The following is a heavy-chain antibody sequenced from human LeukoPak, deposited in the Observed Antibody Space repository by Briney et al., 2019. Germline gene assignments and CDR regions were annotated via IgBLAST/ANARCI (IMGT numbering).Heavy chain of an antibody. J-gene: IGHJ4*02. CDR1: GFTVSSSY. Sequence: GGSLRLSCAASGFTVSSSYMTWVRQAPGKGLEWVSVIRSGGSTVYADSVKGRFTISRDNSKNTLYLLMNSLRAEDTAVYYCARERYDSRWYTFGSWGQGTLVTVSS. D-gene: IGHD3-22*01. CDR3: ARERYDSRWYTFGS. V-gene: IGHV3-53*05. CDR2: IRSGGST.